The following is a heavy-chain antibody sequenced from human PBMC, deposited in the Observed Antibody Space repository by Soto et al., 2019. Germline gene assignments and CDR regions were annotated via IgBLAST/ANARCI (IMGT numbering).Heavy chain of an antibody. CDR1: GFTFDDHA. Sequence: EVQLVESGGGLVQPGRSLRLSCAASGFTFDDHAMHWVRQGPGKGLEWVSGISWNSGTIVYADSVKGRFTISRDNTKNSLYLQMDSLRREYTALYFCAKDIKGAGWYFGLDLWGQGTTVNVSS. V-gene: IGHV3-9*01. D-gene: IGHD6-19*01. CDR2: ISWNSGTI. J-gene: IGHJ6*02. CDR3: AKDIKGAGWYFGLDL.